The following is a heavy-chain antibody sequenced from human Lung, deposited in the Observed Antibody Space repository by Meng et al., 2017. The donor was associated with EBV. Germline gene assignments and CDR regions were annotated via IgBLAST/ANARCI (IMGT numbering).Heavy chain of an antibody. CDR1: GDSVSSSSAA. Sequence: QVQLQHSGPGLVKPSPTPSPTCVTSGDSVSSSSAAWTWIRTSPSRGLEWLGRTYYRSKWYNDYAVFVKSRITINPDTSKNQFSLQLNSVTPEDTAVYYCARGAASVFDLWGRGTLVTVSS. CDR2: TYYRSKWYN. CDR3: ARGAASVFDL. V-gene: IGHV6-1*01. J-gene: IGHJ2*01.